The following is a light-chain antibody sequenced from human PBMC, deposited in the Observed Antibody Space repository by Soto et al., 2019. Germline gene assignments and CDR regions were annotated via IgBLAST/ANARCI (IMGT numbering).Light chain of an antibody. CDR2: AAS. J-gene: IGKJ5*01. V-gene: IGKV3-15*01. CDR3: QQYNSWTLIS. Sequence: ELMMTQSPATLSVSPGERATLSCRASQSISGNIAWYQQKPGQAPRLLIYAASIRASGIPARFSGTGFGREFTLSISSLQSKDSAVYYCQQYNSWTLISFGQGTRLEIK. CDR1: QSISGN.